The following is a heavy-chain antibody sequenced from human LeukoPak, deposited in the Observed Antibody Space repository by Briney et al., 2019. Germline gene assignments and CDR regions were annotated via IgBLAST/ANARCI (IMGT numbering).Heavy chain of an antibody. CDR2: ISGSGGST. V-gene: IGHV3-23*01. J-gene: IGHJ1*01. CDR3: AKADRYSSSWYVFQH. CDR1: GFTFSSYA. Sequence: GGSPRLSCAASGFTFSSYAMSWVRQAPRKGLEWVSAISGSGGSTYYADSVKGRFTISRDNSKNTLYLQMNSLRAEDTAVYYCAKADRYSSSWYVFQHWGQGTLVTVSS. D-gene: IGHD6-13*01.